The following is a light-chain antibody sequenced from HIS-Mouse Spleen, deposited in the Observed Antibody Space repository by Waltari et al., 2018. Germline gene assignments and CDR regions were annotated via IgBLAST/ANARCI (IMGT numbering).Light chain of an antibody. Sequence: QSVLTQPPSASGTPGQRVTISCSGSSSHIGSNYVYWYHQPPGTAPKLLIYRNNQRPSGVPDRFSGSKSGTSASLAISGLRSEDEADYYCAAWDDSLSGPVFGGGTKLTVL. CDR3: AAWDDSLSGPV. CDR1: SSHIGSNY. J-gene: IGLJ2*01. V-gene: IGLV1-47*01. CDR2: RNN.